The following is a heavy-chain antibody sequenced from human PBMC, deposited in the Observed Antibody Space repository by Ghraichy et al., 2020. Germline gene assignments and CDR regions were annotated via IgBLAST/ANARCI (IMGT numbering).Heavy chain of an antibody. V-gene: IGHV3-23*01. CDR1: GFAFVSYD. D-gene: IGHD3-9*01. CDR2: ISGSGDDA. Sequence: GESLNISCAASGFAFVSYDMGWVRQAPGKGPEWVSVISGSGDDASYADSVKGRFTISRDNSKNTLYLQMHSLRAEDTAVYYCAKDAVRDFDWFLSRSQRDYWGQGTLVTVSS. J-gene: IGHJ4*02. CDR3: AKDAVRDFDWFLSRSQRDY.